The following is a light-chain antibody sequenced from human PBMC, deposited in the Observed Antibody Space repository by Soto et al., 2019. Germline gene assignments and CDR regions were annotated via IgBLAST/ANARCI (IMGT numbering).Light chain of an antibody. J-gene: IGKJ4*01. Sequence: EIVLTQSPGTLSLSPGERATISCRASQSVSSSYLAWYQQKPGQAPRLLIYGASSRPTGIPDRFSGSGSGTDFTLTISSLEPEDFAAYYCQQYGSSPLTFGGGTKVEIK. CDR3: QQYGSSPLT. CDR1: QSVSSSY. CDR2: GAS. V-gene: IGKV3-20*01.